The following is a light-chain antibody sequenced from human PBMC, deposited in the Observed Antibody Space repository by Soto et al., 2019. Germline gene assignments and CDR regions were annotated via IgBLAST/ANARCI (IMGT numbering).Light chain of an antibody. Sequence: DIVMPQSPLSLPVTPGEPASISCRSSQSLLHSNGYNYLDWYLQKPGQSPQLLIYLGSNRASGVLDRVRGSGSGTDFTLKISRVEAEDVGVYYCMQALQTPSFTFGQGTRLEIK. J-gene: IGKJ5*01. CDR1: QSLLHSNGYNY. CDR3: MQALQTPSFT. CDR2: LGS. V-gene: IGKV2-28*01.